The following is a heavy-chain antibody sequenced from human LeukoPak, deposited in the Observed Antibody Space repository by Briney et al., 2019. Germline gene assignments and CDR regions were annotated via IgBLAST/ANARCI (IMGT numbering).Heavy chain of an antibody. CDR2: ISWDGGST. Sequence: GGSLRLSCAASGFTFDDYTMHWVRQAPGKGLEWVSLISWDGGSTSYADSVKGRFTISRDNSKNSLYLQMNSLRTEDTALYYCARDLSIDSSGYYQPAWGQGTLVTVSS. D-gene: IGHD3-22*01. V-gene: IGHV3-43*01. J-gene: IGHJ5*02. CDR3: ARDLSIDSSGYYQPA. CDR1: GFTFDDYT.